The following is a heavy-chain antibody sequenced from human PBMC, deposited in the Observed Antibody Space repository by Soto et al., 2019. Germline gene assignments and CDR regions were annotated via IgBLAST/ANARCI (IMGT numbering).Heavy chain of an antibody. V-gene: IGHV1-8*01. CDR3: ARDLGQTTSSFDY. J-gene: IGHJ4*02. Sequence: ASVKVSCKASGYTFPSYDINWVRQATGQGLEWMGWMNPNSGNTGYAQKFQGRVTMTRNTSISTAYMELSSLRSEDTAVYYCARDLGQTTSSFDYWGQGTLVTVSS. CDR1: GYTFPSYD. CDR2: MNPNSGNT. D-gene: IGHD4-4*01.